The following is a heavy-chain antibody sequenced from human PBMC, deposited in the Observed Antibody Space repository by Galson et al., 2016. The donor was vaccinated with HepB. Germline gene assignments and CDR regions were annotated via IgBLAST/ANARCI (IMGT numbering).Heavy chain of an antibody. J-gene: IGHJ6*02. Sequence: SLRLSCAASGFTFSNYAMHWVRQAPGKGLEWVATLSFDGTKEHYADSLRGRFTISRDNSKNTFSLQMSSLRREDTALYYCAKEEASYHFLSGYPGINVWGQGTTVVASS. CDR2: LSFDGTKE. D-gene: IGHD3-3*01. CDR1: GFTFSNYA. V-gene: IGHV3-30*18. CDR3: AKEEASYHFLSGYPGINV.